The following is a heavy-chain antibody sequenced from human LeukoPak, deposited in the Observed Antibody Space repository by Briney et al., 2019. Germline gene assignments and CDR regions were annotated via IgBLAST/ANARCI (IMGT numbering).Heavy chain of an antibody. J-gene: IGHJ4*02. D-gene: IGHD5-24*01. CDR3: AKEVFRNYLFDS. Sequence: GGSLRLSCAASGFTFSSSGMHWVRQAPGKGLEWVAFIQYDGNIKYYIDPVKGRFTISRDNSKNTVYLQMNSLRPEDTAVYYCAKEVFRNYLFDSWGQGTLVTVSS. CDR2: IQYDGNIK. CDR1: GFTFSSSG. V-gene: IGHV3-30*02.